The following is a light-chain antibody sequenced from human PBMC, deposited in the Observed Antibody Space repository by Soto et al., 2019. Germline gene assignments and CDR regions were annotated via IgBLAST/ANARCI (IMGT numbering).Light chain of an antibody. CDR3: MRYMGGGLVV. J-gene: IGLJ2*01. CDR1: SGSVSTTYY. CDR2: STN. Sequence: QTVVTQEPSFSVSPGGTVTLTCGLTSGSVSTTYYPSWYQQTPGQAPRTLIYSTNIRSSGVPDRFSGSILGNKAALTIAGAQADDESDYHCMRYMGGGLVVFGGGTQRTGL. V-gene: IGLV8-61*01.